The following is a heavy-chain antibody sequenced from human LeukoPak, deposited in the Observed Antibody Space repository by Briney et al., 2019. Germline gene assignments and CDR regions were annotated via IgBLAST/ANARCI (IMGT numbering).Heavy chain of an antibody. V-gene: IGHV4-38-2*02. D-gene: IGHD3-3*01. CDR2: IYHSGST. J-gene: IGHJ6*03. CDR3: AREGYDFWSGPDPRMDV. Sequence: SETLSLTCTVSGYCISSGYYWGWIRQPPGKGLEWIGSIYHSGSTYYNPSLKSRVTISVDTSKNQFSLKLSSVTAADTAVYYCAREGYDFWSGPDPRMDVWGKGTTVTVSS. CDR1: GYCISSGYY.